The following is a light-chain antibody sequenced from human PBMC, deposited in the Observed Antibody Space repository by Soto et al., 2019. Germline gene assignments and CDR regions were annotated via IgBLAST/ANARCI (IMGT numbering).Light chain of an antibody. CDR3: SSSTINNTVL. J-gene: IGLJ2*01. CDR1: SRDVGAYTF. Sequence: QSALTQPASVSGSPGQSITISCTGTSRDVGAYTFVSWFQQLPGKAPKLIIYEVSNRPSGISNRFSASKSGNTASLTISRLQAEDEASYYCSSSTINNTVLFGGGTQLTVL. V-gene: IGLV2-14*01. CDR2: EVS.